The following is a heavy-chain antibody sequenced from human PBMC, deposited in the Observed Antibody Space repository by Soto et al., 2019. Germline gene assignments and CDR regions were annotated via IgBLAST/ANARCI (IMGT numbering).Heavy chain of an antibody. J-gene: IGHJ4*02. D-gene: IGHD3-9*01. Sequence: GASVKVSCKASGYTFTSYGISWVRQAPGQGLEWMGWISAYNGNTNYAQKLQGRVTMTTDTSTSTAYMELRSLRSDDTAVYYCARDRDDILTGTGFDYWGQGTLVTVSS. CDR1: GYTFTSYG. CDR3: ARDRDDILTGTGFDY. V-gene: IGHV1-18*01. CDR2: ISAYNGNT.